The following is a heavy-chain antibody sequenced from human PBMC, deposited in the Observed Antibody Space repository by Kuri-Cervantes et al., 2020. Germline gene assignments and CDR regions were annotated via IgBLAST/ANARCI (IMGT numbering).Heavy chain of an antibody. CDR1: GFTFSSYA. Sequence: GESLKISCAASGFTFSSYAMHWVRQAPGKGLEWVAVISYGGSNKYYADSVKGRYTISRDNSKNTLYLQMNSLRAEDTAVYYCARDLDPPYGYSYGTGILLGYMDVWGKGTTVTVSS. J-gene: IGHJ6*03. CDR2: ISYGGSNK. CDR3: ARDLDPPYGYSYGTGILLGYMDV. V-gene: IGHV3-30*07. D-gene: IGHD5-18*01.